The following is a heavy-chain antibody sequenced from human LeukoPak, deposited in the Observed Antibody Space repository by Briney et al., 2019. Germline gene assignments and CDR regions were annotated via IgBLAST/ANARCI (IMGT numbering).Heavy chain of an antibody. CDR1: GFTFSSYW. V-gene: IGHV3-7*01. J-gene: IGHJ4*02. D-gene: IGHD3-22*01. Sequence: GGSLRLSCAASGFTFSSYWMSWVRQAPGKGLEWVANIKQDGSEKYYVDSVKGRFTISRDNAKNSLYLQMNSLRAEDTAVYYCARSKSITMIVVVSPLDYWGQGTLVTVYS. CDR2: IKQDGSEK. CDR3: ARSKSITMIVVVSPLDY.